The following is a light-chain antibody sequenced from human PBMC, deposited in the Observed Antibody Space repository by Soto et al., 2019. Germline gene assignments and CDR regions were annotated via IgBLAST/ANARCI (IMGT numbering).Light chain of an antibody. CDR2: GVS. V-gene: IGKV3-20*01. CDR3: HQYGASPWT. CDR1: QSVSSNY. J-gene: IGKJ1*01. Sequence: ESVLSQSPGTLTLSAWERATLSCRASQSVSSNYFAWFQQRPGQAPRLLIYGVSTRATGTPDRFSASGSATEFTLNINRLEPEDFAVYYCHQYGASPWTFGQGTKVDI.